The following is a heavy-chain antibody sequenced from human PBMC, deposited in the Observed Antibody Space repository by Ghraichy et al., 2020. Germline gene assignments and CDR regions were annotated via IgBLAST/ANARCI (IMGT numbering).Heavy chain of an antibody. J-gene: IGHJ3*01. CDR2: IKTDGSEQ. Sequence: GGSLRLSCAASGFTFSSYWMSWVRQAPGKGLEWVDNIKTDGSEQNYVDSVKGRFTISRDNAKNSLYLQMNSLRAEDTAVYYCARRIQGGHDTLWGLGTVVTVSS. D-gene: IGHD3-9*01. CDR1: GFTFSSYW. V-gene: IGHV3-7*03. CDR3: ARRIQGGHDTL.